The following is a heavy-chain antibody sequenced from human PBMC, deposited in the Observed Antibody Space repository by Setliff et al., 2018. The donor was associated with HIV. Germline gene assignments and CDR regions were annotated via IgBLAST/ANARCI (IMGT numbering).Heavy chain of an antibody. J-gene: IGHJ4*02. CDR1: GYTFSSYG. V-gene: IGHV1-18*01. CDR2: ISTANGRK. CDR3: AREVPSNTGSYYKKY. D-gene: IGHD3-10*01. Sequence: ASVKVSCKASGYTFSSYGISWVRQTPGQGLEWMGWISTANGRKYYAPKVHDRITLTMDISTTTAHLQLRSLRSDDTAVYFCAREVPSNTGSYYKKYWGQGTLVTVSS.